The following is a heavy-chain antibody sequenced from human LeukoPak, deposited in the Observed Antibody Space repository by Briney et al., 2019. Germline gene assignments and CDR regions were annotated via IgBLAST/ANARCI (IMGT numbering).Heavy chain of an antibody. V-gene: IGHV3-21*01. CDR3: ARSLSVVPI. J-gene: IGHJ3*02. CDR2: IGSSSSYI. D-gene: IGHD2-15*01. Sequence: TGGSLRLSCAASGFTFSSFGMNWVRQAPGKGLEWVSSIGSSSSYIYYADSVKGRFTISRDNAKNSLYLQMNSLRAEDTAVYYCARSLSVVPIWGQGTMVTVSS. CDR1: GFTFSSFG.